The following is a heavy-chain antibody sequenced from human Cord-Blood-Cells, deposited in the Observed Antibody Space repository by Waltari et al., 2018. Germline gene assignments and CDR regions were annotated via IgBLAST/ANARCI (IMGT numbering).Heavy chain of an antibody. D-gene: IGHD1-26*01. V-gene: IGHV4-34*01. CDR3: ARGRIPRVMGGPFDY. J-gene: IGHJ4*02. CDR2: INHSGRT. CDR1: GGSFSGYY. Sequence: QVQLQQWGAGLLKPSETLSLTCAVYGGSFSGYYWSWIRQPPGKGLEWIGEINHSGRTNYNPSLKSRVTISVATSKNQFSLKLSSVTAADTAVYYCARGRIPRVMGGPFDYWGQGTLVTVSS.